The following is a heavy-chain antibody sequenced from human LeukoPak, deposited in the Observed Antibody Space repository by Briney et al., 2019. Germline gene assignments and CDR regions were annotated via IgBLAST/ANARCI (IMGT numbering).Heavy chain of an antibody. CDR3: ARNAAGSGSTYYYYYMDV. V-gene: IGHV1-2*02. Sequence: GASVKVSCKASGYTFTGYYLHWVRQAPGQGLEWMGWINPNSGGTKYAQKFQGRVTLTRDTSISTAYMDLSRLRSDDTAVYYCARNAAGSGSTYYYYYMDVWGKGTTVTISS. CDR2: INPNSGGT. J-gene: IGHJ6*03. D-gene: IGHD3-10*01. CDR1: GYTFTGYY.